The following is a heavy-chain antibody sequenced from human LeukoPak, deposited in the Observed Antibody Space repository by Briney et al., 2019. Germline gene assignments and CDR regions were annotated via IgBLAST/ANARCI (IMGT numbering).Heavy chain of an antibody. CDR2: ISASGGGK. Sequence: GGSLRLACAASGFIFSSDDMTWVRQAPGKGLEWVSGISASGGGKWYADAVRGRFTVSRDNSKNTLYLQMNNLRAEDKAMYYCVKGFSANWLNWGQGVLVTVSS. CDR1: GFIFSSDD. V-gene: IGHV3-23*01. CDR3: VKGFSANWLN. D-gene: IGHD3-9*01. J-gene: IGHJ4*02.